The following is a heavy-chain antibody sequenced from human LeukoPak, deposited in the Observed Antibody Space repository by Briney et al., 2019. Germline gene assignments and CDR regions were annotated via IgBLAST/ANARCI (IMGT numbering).Heavy chain of an antibody. CDR2: MNHSGST. CDR3: ARINYGDYDY. Sequence: PSETLSLTCAVYGGSFSGYYWSWIRQPPGKGLEWIGEMNHSGSTNYNPSLKSRVTISVDTSKNQFSLKLSSVTAADTAVYYCARINYGDYDYWGQGTLVTVSS. CDR1: GGSFSGYY. D-gene: IGHD4-17*01. J-gene: IGHJ4*02. V-gene: IGHV4-34*01.